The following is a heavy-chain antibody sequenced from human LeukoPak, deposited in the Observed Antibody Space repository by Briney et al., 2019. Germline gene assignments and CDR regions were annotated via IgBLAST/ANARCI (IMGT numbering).Heavy chain of an antibody. Sequence: ASVKDSRKTSGYTFTAYYIHWLRPAPGQGLEWMGWMNPNSGGTKYAQTFQGRVTLTRDTSISTAYLELSSLTSDDTAVYFCARQGSNSSGWYPVYDWGQRSLLTVSS. J-gene: IGHJ1*01. CDR1: GYTFTAYY. D-gene: IGHD6-19*01. V-gene: IGHV1-2*02. CDR2: MNPNSGGT. CDR3: ARQGSNSSGWYPVYD.